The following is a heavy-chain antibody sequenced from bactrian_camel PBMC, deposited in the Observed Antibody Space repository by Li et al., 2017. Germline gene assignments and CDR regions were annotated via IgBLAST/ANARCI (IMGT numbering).Heavy chain of an antibody. J-gene: IGHJ6*01. Sequence: HVQLVESGGGSVQAGGSLRLSCAASGYTYSSSCMGWFRQAPGKGREGVASIRDGGTTTNYASSVRGRFTISQDNAKNTIYLQMNVLKPEDTGVYYCLTQFGSWGQGTQVTVS. V-gene: IGHV3S1*01. CDR1: GYTYSSSC. CDR3: LTQFGS. CDR2: IRDGGTTT.